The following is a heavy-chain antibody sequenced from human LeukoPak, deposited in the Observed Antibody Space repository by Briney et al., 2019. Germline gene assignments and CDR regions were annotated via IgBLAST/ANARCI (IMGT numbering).Heavy chain of an antibody. CDR3: ARDTRIMITFGGVIVSPNDY. J-gene: IGHJ4*02. Sequence: ASVKVSCKASGYTFTSYGISRVRQAPGQGLEWMGWISAYNGNTNYAQKLQGRVTMTTDTSTSTAYMELRSLRSDDTAVYYCARDTRIMITFGGVIVSPNDYWGQGTLVTVSS. CDR1: GYTFTSYG. D-gene: IGHD3-16*02. V-gene: IGHV1-18*01. CDR2: ISAYNGNT.